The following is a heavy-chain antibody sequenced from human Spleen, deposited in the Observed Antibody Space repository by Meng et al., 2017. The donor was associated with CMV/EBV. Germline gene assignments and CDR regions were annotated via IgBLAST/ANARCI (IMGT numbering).Heavy chain of an antibody. CDR3: ASYNWDLYYFDY. CDR2: IKQDGSDK. V-gene: IGHV3-7*01. CDR1: GFTFSNYW. Sequence: GESLKISCAASGFTFSNYWMNWVRQAPGKGLEWVANIKQDGSDKYYVDSVKGRFTISRDNAENSLYLQMNSLRADDPAVYYCASYNWDLYYFDYWGQGTLVTVSS. D-gene: IGHD1-1*01. J-gene: IGHJ4*02.